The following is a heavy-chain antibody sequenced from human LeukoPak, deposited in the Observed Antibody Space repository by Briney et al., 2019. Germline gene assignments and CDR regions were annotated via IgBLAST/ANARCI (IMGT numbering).Heavy chain of an antibody. J-gene: IGHJ4*02. CDR1: GYSFTSYW. CDR2: IDPSDSYT. CDR3: ARLGYCSSTSCPIDY. V-gene: IGHV5-10-1*01. D-gene: IGHD2-2*01. Sequence: GESLKISCKGSGYSFTSYWISWVRQMPGKGLEWMGRIDPSDSYTNYSPSFQGHVTISADKSICTAYLQWCSLKASDTAMYYCARLGYCSSTSCPIDYWGQGTLVTVSS.